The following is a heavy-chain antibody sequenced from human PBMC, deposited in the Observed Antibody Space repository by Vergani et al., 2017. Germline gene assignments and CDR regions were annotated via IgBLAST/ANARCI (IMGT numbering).Heavy chain of an antibody. D-gene: IGHD4-17*01. J-gene: IGHJ3*02. CDR3: TTASDAFDI. Sequence: EVQLVESGGGLVKPGGSLRLSCAASGFTFSSYSMNWVRQAPGKGLEWVSSISSSSSYIYYADSVKDRFTISRDNAKNSLYLQMNSLRAEDTAVYYCTTASDAFDIWGQGTMVTVSS. V-gene: IGHV3-21*01. CDR1: GFTFSSYS. CDR2: ISSSSSYI.